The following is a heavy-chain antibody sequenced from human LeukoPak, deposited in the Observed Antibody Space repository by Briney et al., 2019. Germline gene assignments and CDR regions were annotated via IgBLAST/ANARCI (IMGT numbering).Heavy chain of an antibody. CDR3: AKDRQQWLVQFPDAFDI. CDR2: ISWNSGSI. Sequence: GGSLRLSCAASGFTFDDYAMHWVRQAPGKGLEWVSGISWNSGSIGYADSVKGRFTISRDNAKNSLYLQMNSLRAEDTALYYCAKDRQQWLVQFPDAFDIWGQGTMVTVSS. J-gene: IGHJ3*02. D-gene: IGHD6-19*01. CDR1: GFTFDDYA. V-gene: IGHV3-9*01.